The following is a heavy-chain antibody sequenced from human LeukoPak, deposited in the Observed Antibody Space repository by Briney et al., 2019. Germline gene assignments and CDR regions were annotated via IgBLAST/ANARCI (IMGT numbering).Heavy chain of an antibody. V-gene: IGHV3-11*04. CDR3: VRDRDYIWGTANYDVYDI. J-gene: IGHJ3*02. CDR2: INPSGTTI. Sequence: PGGSLRLSCAVSGFSFSDYYMVWVRQAPGQGLECISHINPSGTTIHYADSVKGRFTISRDNARNSLYLQMNSLRAEDTATYYCVRDRDYIWGTANYDVYDIGGQGKTVTV. CDR1: GFSFSDYY. D-gene: IGHD3-16*01.